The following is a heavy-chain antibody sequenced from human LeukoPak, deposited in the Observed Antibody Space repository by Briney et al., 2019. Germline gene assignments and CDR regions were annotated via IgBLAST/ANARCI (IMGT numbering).Heavy chain of an antibody. CDR3: ASHVVGAPFDN. D-gene: IGHD1-26*01. CDR2: IYYRRRT. V-gene: IGHV4-59*08. Sequence: SETVSLMCSVCVRFISIYYWSWIRQPPGKGQDRIGYIYYRRRTNYTPSPKRRVTTSIDTSKNQFSLNLSSVTAADTAVYYCASHVVGAPFDNWGQGTLVTASS. J-gene: IGHJ4*02. CDR1: VRFISIYY.